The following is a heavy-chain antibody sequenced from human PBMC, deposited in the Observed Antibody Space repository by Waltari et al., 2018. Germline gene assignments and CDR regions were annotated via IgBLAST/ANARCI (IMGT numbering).Heavy chain of an antibody. CDR3: ARDSGSRTYTP. Sequence: QVQLQESGPGLVKPSETLSLTCTVPGGPPSNYYWSWIRQPPGKGLEWIGYIYYSGSTNYNPSLKSRVTISVDTSKSQFSLKLNSVTAADTAVYYCARDSGSRTYTPWGQGTLVTVSS. CDR1: GGPPSNYY. V-gene: IGHV4-59*01. CDR2: IYYSGST. D-gene: IGHD2-2*02. J-gene: IGHJ5*02.